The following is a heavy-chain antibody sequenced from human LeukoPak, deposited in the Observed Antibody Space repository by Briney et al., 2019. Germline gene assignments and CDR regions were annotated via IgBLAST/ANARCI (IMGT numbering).Heavy chain of an antibody. CDR2: IYHSGST. CDR1: GGSISSYY. J-gene: IGHJ3*02. D-gene: IGHD3-9*01. V-gene: IGHV4-59*12. Sequence: SETLSLTCTVSGGSISSYYWSWIRQPPGKGLEWIGYIYHSGSTYYNPSLKSRVTISVDRSKNQFSLKLSSVTAADTAVYYCARIVENWAIFRRRRNAFDIWGQGTMVTVSS. CDR3: ARIVENWAIFRRRRNAFDI.